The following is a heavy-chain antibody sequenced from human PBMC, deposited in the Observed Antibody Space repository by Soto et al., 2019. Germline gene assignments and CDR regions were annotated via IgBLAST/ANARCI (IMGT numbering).Heavy chain of an antibody. CDR2: ISPYTGDT. D-gene: IGHD3-16*01. J-gene: IGHJ6*02. Sequence: QVQLVQSGDEMKKPGASVRVSCKASGYIFVNYGIAWVRQAPGQGLEWMGWISPYTGDTHSASKVQGRLTMTTDTSTRTDYMELGSLTSDDTAVYYCAMVDNYVTPTPQDVWGQGTTVTVSS. CDR3: AMVDNYVTPTPQDV. V-gene: IGHV1-18*01. CDR1: GYIFVNYG.